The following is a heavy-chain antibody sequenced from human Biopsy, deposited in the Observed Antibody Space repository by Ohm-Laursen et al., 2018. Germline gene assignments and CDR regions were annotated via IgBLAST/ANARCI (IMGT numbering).Heavy chain of an antibody. V-gene: IGHV4-31*01. Sequence: TLSLTCTVSGGSINIDLNYWSWIRQHPGKGLEWIGYIYHTGTTFYNPSLESQATISIDTSKNQFSLKMTPVTDADTAVYYCARATVETASFDFWGQGTLVTVSS. CDR2: IYHTGTT. CDR3: ARATVETASFDF. CDR1: GGSINIDLNY. D-gene: IGHD5-18*01. J-gene: IGHJ4*02.